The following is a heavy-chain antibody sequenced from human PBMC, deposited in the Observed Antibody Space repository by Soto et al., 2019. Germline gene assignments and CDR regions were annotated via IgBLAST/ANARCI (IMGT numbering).Heavy chain of an antibody. D-gene: IGHD1-26*01. V-gene: IGHV3-30-3*01. CDR2: ISYDGSNK. Sequence: GGSLRLSCAASGFTFSSYAMHWVRQAPGKGLEWVAVISYDGSNKYYADSVKGRFTISRDNSKNTLYLQMNSLRAEDKAVYYCARDEGELVGATPYYYYGMDVWGQGTTATVSS. CDR1: GFTFSSYA. CDR3: ARDEGELVGATPYYYYGMDV. J-gene: IGHJ6*02.